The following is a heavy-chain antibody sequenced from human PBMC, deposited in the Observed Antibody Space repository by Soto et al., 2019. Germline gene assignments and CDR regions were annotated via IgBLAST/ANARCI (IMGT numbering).Heavy chain of an antibody. CDR3: ARTSRGFDY. CDR1: DDSINTKY. V-gene: IGHV4-59*01. CDR2: IFKSGDT. Sequence: SETLSLTCTVSDDSINTKYWSWIRQPPGKGLECIGYIFKSGDTAYNPSLKSRATMSLDTSKNQFSLEVTSVTAADTAVYYCARTSRGFDYWGQGILVTVSS. J-gene: IGHJ4*02. D-gene: IGHD3-10*01.